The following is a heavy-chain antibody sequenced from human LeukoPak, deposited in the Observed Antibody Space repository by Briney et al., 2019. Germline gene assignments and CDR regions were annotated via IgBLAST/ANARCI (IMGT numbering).Heavy chain of an antibody. Sequence: ASVKVSCKASGYTFTSYGISWVRQAPGQGLEWMGWISAYNGNTNYAQKLQGRVTMTTDTSTSTAYMELRSLRSDDTAVYYCARDVAGGYDSIVYYYYGMDVWGQGTTVTVSS. J-gene: IGHJ6*02. CDR1: GYTFTSYG. D-gene: IGHD5-12*01. V-gene: IGHV1-18*01. CDR3: ARDVAGGYDSIVYYYYGMDV. CDR2: ISAYNGNT.